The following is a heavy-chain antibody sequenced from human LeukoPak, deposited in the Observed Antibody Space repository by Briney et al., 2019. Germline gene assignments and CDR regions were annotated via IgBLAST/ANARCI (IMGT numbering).Heavy chain of an antibody. V-gene: IGHV3-7*02. J-gene: IGHJ4*02. CDR3: TRMYRNGFDY. CDR2: LKEDGSQK. D-gene: IGHD1-1*01. CDR1: GFPFSSYW. Sequence: SGGSLRLSCAASGFPFSSYWMSWVRQAPGRGLEWVASLKEDGSQKYYVDSVKGRFTISRDNAKNSLYLQMNSLRAEDTAVYYCTRMYRNGFDYWGQGTLVTVSS.